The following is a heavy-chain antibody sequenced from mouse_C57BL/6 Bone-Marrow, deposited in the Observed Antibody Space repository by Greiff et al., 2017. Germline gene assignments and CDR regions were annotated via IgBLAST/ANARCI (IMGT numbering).Heavy chain of an antibody. Sequence: VQLKQSGAELVKPGASVKISCKASGYAFSSYWMNWVKQRPGQGLEWIGQIYPGDGDTNYNGKCKGKATLTADKSSSTAYMQLSSLTSEDSAVYYCALGRGFAYWGQGTLVTVSA. J-gene: IGHJ3*01. CDR3: ALGRGFAY. V-gene: IGHV1-80*01. CDR2: IYPGDGDT. CDR1: GYAFSSYW. D-gene: IGHD4-1*01.